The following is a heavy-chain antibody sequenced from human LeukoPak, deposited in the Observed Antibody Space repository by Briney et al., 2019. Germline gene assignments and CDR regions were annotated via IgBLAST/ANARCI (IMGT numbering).Heavy chain of an antibody. V-gene: IGHV3-11*04. Sequence: PGGSLRLSCAASGFTFSDYYMSWIRQAPGKGLEWVSYISSSGSTIYYADSVKGRFTISRDNAKNSLYLQMNSLRAEDTAVYYCARDKGSYYYDSSGGGAFDIWGQGTMVTVSS. CDR3: ARDKGSYYYDSSGGGAFDI. CDR1: GFTFSDYY. CDR2: ISSSGSTI. D-gene: IGHD3-22*01. J-gene: IGHJ3*02.